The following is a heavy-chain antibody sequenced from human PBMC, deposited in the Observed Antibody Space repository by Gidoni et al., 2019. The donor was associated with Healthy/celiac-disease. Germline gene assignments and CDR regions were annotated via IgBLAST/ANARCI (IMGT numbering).Heavy chain of an antibody. V-gene: IGHV4-61*02. CDR3: ARGGRGSYSGAYYFDY. CDR1: GGSISSGSYY. D-gene: IGHD1-26*01. J-gene: IGHJ4*02. CDR2: IYTSGST. Sequence: QVQLQESGPGLVTPSQTLSLTCTVSGGSISSGSYYWSWIRQPAGKALEWIGRIYTSGSTNYNPSLKSRVTISVDTSKNQFSLKLSSVTAADTAVYYCARGGRGSYSGAYYFDYWGQGTLVTVSS.